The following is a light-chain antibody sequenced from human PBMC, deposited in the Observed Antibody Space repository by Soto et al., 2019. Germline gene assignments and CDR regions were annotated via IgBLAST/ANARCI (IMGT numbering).Light chain of an antibody. V-gene: IGKV4-1*01. CDR3: QQAYNIPRR. CDR2: WAS. CDR1: QSVLYSSNNKNY. Sequence: TQAQYFVPVYIAERATINYKSSQSVLYSSNNKNYLAWYQQKPGQPPKLLIYWASTRDSGAPDRFSGSGSGTDFSLTISSLQAEDVADYCCQQAYNIPRRLGQGTKVEIK. J-gene: IGKJ1*01.